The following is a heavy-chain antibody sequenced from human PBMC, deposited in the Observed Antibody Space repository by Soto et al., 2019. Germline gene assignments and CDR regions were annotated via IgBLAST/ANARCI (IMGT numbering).Heavy chain of an antibody. CDR2: MNPNSGNT. CDR1: GYTFTSYD. J-gene: IGHJ5*02. D-gene: IGHD6-13*01. Sequence: QVQLVQSGAEVKKPGASVKVSCKASGYTFTSYDINWVRQATGQGLEWMGWMNPNSGNTGYAQKFQGRVTMTRNTSISTAYMELSSLRSEDAAVYFCARERSAAGTGWFDPWGQGTLVTVSS. V-gene: IGHV1-8*01. CDR3: ARERSAAGTGWFDP.